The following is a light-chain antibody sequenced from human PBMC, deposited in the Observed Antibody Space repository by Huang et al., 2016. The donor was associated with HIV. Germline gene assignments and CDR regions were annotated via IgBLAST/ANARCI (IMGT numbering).Light chain of an antibody. Sequence: EIVMTQSPATLSVSPGERVTLSCRASQSINSNLAWYQQKPGQAPRLLIYCASTRATVIPARFSGSVSGTEFTLTISNLQSEDFAVYYCQQFNNWPPYTFGQGTKLEIK. CDR1: QSINSN. V-gene: IGKV3-15*01. J-gene: IGKJ2*01. CDR3: QQFNNWPPYT. CDR2: CAS.